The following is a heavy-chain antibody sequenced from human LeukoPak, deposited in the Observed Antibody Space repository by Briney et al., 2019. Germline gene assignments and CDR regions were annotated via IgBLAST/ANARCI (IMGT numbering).Heavy chain of an antibody. CDR2: IYYSGTT. D-gene: IGHD4-17*01. V-gene: IGHV4-59*01. CDR1: GGSISSSY. J-gene: IGHJ6*02. CDR3: ARDFAVTTAYYYGVDV. Sequence: SETLSLTCTVSGGSISSSYWSWIRQPPGKGLGWIGYIYYSGTTDYNPSLRSRVTISVDTPKNQFSLKLSSVTAADTAVYYCARDFAVTTAYYYGVDVWGQGITVTVSS.